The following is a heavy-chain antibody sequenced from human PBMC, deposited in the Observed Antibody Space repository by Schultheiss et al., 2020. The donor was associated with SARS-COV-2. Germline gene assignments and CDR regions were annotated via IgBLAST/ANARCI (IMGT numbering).Heavy chain of an antibody. CDR1: GYTFTGYH. J-gene: IGHJ4*02. Sequence: ASVKVSCKASGYTFTGYHMHWVNPNSGGTNHVQTFQGWVTMTRDTSISTAYMELSSLRSEDTAVYYCARAGRSCSGTSCYAGYWGRGTLVTVSS. V-gene: IGHV1-2*04. D-gene: IGHD2-2*01. CDR3: ARAGRSCSGTSCYAGY. CDR2: PNSGGT.